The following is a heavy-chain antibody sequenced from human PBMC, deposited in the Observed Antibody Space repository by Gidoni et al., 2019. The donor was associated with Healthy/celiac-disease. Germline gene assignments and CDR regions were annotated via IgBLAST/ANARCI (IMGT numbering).Heavy chain of an antibody. CDR1: GFTFSSYG. V-gene: IGHV3-33*01. D-gene: IGHD2-15*01. CDR2: IWYDGSNE. CDR3: ARALGENNIVVVVAASNDAFDI. Sequence: GFTFSSYGMHWVRQAPGKGLEWVAVIWYDGSNEYYADSVKGRFTISRDNSKNTLYLQMNSLRAEDTAVYYCARALGENNIVVVVAASNDAFDIWGQGTMVTVSS. J-gene: IGHJ3*02.